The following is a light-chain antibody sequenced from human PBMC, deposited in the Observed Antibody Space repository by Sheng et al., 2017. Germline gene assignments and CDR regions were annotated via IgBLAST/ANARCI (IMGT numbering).Light chain of an antibody. Sequence: QSALTQPASVSGSPGQSITISCTGTSSDVGAYNYVSWYQQHPGKAPKLMIFEVSNRPSGVSNRFSGSKSGNTASLTVSGLQAEDEADYYCLSYAGSNNPYVFGTGTKVTVL. V-gene: IGLV2-14*01. CDR3: LSYAGSNNPYV. J-gene: IGLJ1*01. CDR1: SSDVGAYNY. CDR2: EVS.